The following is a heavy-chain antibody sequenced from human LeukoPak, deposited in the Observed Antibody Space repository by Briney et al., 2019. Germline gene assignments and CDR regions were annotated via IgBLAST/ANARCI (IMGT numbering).Heavy chain of an antibody. J-gene: IGHJ4*02. CDR2: IGSKANSYAT. D-gene: IGHD3-3*01. CDR3: ARGSWSGYQRLFDY. V-gene: IGHV3-73*01. Sequence: GGSLRLSCAASGFTFSGSAMHWVRQASGKGLEWVGRIGSKANSYATAYAASGKGRFTISRDDSKNTAYLQMNSLRAEDTAVYYCARGSWSGYQRLFDYWGQGTLVTVSS. CDR1: GFTFSGSA.